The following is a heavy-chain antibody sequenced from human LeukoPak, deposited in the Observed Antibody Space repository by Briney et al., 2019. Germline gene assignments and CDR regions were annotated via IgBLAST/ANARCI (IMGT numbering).Heavy chain of an antibody. J-gene: IGHJ4*02. CDR1: GGSISSGGYS. V-gene: IGHV4-30-4*07. D-gene: IGHD5-12*01. CDR3: ARSGYSGHDFNY. Sequence: SETLSLTCAVSGGSISSGGYSWTWIRQPPGKGPECIGHVYYSGSTYYNPSLKSRVTISLDTSKNQFSLNLNSVTAADTAVYHCARSGYSGHDFNYWGQGTLVTVSS. CDR2: VYYSGST.